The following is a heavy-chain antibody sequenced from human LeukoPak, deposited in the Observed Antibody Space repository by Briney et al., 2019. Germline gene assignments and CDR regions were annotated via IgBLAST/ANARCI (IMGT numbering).Heavy chain of an antibody. CDR2: INHSGST. CDR1: GGSFSGYY. D-gene: IGHD3-3*01. Sequence: SETLSLTCAVYGGSFSGYYWSWIRQPPGKGLEWIGEINHSGSTNYNPSLKSRVTISVDTSKNQFSLKLSSVTAADTAVYYCASRYYDFWSGYAPGRRGNWFDPWGQGTLVTVSS. V-gene: IGHV4-34*01. J-gene: IGHJ5*02. CDR3: ASRYYDFWSGYAPGRRGNWFDP.